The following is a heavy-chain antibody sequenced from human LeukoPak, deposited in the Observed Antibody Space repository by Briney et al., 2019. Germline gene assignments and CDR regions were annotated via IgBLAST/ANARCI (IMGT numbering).Heavy chain of an antibody. J-gene: IGHJ4*02. CDR2: ISSSGSTI. D-gene: IGHD2-2*01. Sequence: GGSLRLSCAASGFTFSDYYMSWIRQAPGKGLEWVSYISSSGSTIYYADSVKGRFTTSRDNAKNSLYLQMNSLRAEDTAVYYCARGACSSTSCPPAYWGQGTLVTVSS. CDR1: GFTFSDYY. CDR3: ARGACSSTSCPPAY. V-gene: IGHV3-11*01.